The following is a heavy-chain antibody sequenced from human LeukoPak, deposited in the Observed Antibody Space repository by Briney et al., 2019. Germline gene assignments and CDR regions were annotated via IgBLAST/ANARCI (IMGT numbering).Heavy chain of an antibody. J-gene: IGHJ4*02. D-gene: IGHD6-13*01. CDR1: GFTFSSYA. CDR2: ISGSGGST. CDR3: ATSTGSLGIAGDY. V-gene: IGHV3-23*01. Sequence: GGSLRLSCAASGFTFSSYAMSWVRQAPGKGLEWVSVISGSGGSTYYADTVKGRFTISRDNPKNTLYLQMNSLRAEDTAVYYCATSTGSLGIAGDYWGQGTLVTVSS.